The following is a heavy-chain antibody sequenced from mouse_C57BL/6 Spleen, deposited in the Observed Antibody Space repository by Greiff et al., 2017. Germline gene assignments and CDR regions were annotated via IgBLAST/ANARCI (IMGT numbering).Heavy chain of an antibody. D-gene: IGHD2-2*01. J-gene: IGHJ4*01. Sequence: EVQGVESGGGLVKPGGSLKLSCAASGFTFSDYGMHWVRQAPERGRGGVAYISSGSSTIYYADKVKGRFTISRDNAKTTLFLQMTSLRSEDTAMYYCARHGGYDEAMDYWGQGTSVTVSS. V-gene: IGHV5-17*01. CDR2: ISSGSSTI. CDR3: ARHGGYDEAMDY. CDR1: GFTFSDYG.